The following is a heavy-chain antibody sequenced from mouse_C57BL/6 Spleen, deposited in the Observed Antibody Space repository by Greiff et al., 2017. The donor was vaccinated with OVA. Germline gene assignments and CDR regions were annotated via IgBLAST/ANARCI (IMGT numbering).Heavy chain of an antibody. D-gene: IGHD2-5*01. J-gene: IGHJ2*01. CDR2: ISSGSSTI. CDR3: AIFSNYEGY. Sequence: EVHLVESGGGLVKPGGSLKLSCAASGFTFSDYGMHWVRQAPEKGLEWVAYISSGSSTIYYADTVKGRFTISRDNAKSTLFLQMTSLRSEDTAMYYCAIFSNYEGYWGQGTTLTVSS. CDR1: GFTFSDYG. V-gene: IGHV5-17*01.